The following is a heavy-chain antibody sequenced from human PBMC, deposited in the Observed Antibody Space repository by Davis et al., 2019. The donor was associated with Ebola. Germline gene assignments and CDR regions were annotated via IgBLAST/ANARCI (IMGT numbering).Heavy chain of an antibody. CDR1: GGSISSSNW. CDR3: ARGEGHWHIVVVIAHFDY. CDR2: IYHSGST. V-gene: IGHV4-4*02. Sequence: SETLSLTCAVSGGSISSSNWWSWVRQPPGKGLEWIGEIYHSGSTNYNPSLKSRVTISVDKSKNQFSLKLSSVTAADTAVYYCARGEGHWHIVVVIAHFDYWGQGTLVTVSS. J-gene: IGHJ4*02. D-gene: IGHD2-21*01.